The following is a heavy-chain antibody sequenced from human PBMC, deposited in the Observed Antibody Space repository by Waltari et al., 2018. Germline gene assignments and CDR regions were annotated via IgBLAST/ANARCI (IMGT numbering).Heavy chain of an antibody. CDR3: AKAAAAYRSWFDP. Sequence: QVQLQESGPGLVKPSGTLSLTCAVSGGSISSSTRRSWVRQPPGKGLEWIGEIYHSGSTNYNPSLESRVTISVDKSKNQFSLRLSSVTAADTAVYYCAKAAAAYRSWFDPWGQGTLVTVSS. CDR1: GGSISSSTR. V-gene: IGHV4-4*02. CDR2: IYHSGST. J-gene: IGHJ5*02. D-gene: IGHD6-13*01.